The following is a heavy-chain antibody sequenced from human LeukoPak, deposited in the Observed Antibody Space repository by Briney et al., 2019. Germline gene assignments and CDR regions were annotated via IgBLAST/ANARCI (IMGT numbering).Heavy chain of an antibody. J-gene: IGHJ4*02. D-gene: IGHD3-9*01. CDR2: ITSVVAYI. V-gene: IGHV3-21*01. Sequence: PGGCLRLAWAASGFSFTTFRISSASQQPGGWMELVSSITSVVAYIYYASSVKGRLTTSRDNAKNSLSLQLNSLRVEDTAVYYCARGHYDVLAASYKWTPDYWGQGTLVTVSS. CDR1: GFSFTTFR. CDR3: ARGHYDVLAASYKWTPDY.